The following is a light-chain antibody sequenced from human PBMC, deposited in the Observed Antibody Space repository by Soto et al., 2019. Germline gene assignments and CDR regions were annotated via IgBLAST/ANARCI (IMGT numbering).Light chain of an antibody. CDR1: QGISSY. J-gene: IGKJ3*01. CDR2: GAS. Sequence: DIQLTQSPSFLSASVGDRVTITCRASQGISSYLAWYQQKPGKAPKLLIYGASTLQSGVPPRFSGSGSGTEFTLTISSLQPEDFATYYCQQVNSDWIGFTFGPGTKVDIK. CDR3: QQVNSDWIGFT. V-gene: IGKV1-9*01.